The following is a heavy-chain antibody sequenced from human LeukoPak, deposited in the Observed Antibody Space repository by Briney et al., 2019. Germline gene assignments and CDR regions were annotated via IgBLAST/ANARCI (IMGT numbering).Heavy chain of an antibody. CDR1: GFTFSSYV. D-gene: IGHD3-10*01. J-gene: IGHJ4*02. V-gene: IGHV3-30*04. CDR2: ISYDGSNE. Sequence: GGSLRLSCAASGFTFSSYVMHWVRQAPGKGLEWVAIISYDGSNEYYADSVKGRFTISRDNSKNTLYLQMNSLRAADTAVYYCAKDYGSGSYYFDYWGQGTLVTVSS. CDR3: AKDYGSGSYYFDY.